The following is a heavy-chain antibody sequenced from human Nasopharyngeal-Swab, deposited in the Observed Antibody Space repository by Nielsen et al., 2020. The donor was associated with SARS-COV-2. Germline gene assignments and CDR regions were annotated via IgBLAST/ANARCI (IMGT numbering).Heavy chain of an antibody. CDR2: ISGSGGST. V-gene: IGHV3-23*01. J-gene: IGHJ5*02. CDR1: GFTFSRFA. Sequence: GGSLRLSCAASGFTFSRFAMSWVRQAPGKGLEWVSGISGSGGSTYHADSVKGRFTISRDNSKNTLYLQMNSLRDEDTAVYYCAKEGATGWFDPWGQGTLVTVSS. CDR3: AKEGATGWFDP.